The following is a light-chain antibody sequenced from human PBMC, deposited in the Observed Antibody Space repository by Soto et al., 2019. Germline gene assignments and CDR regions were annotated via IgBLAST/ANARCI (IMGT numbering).Light chain of an antibody. Sequence: EIVMTQSPLTLPVTPGEPASISGRSSQSLLYNNTYNYLDWYVQKPGQSPQLLIYFGSNRAPGVPDRFSGSGSGTHFTLKISRVEAEDAGVYYCMQDLQTPITFGQGTRLEIK. J-gene: IGKJ5*01. V-gene: IGKV2-28*01. CDR1: QSLLYNNTYNY. CDR3: MQDLQTPIT. CDR2: FGS.